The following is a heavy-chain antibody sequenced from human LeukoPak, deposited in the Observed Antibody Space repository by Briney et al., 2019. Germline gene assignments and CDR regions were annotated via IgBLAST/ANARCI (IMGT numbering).Heavy chain of an antibody. D-gene: IGHD4-17*01. CDR3: ARLGHYGGYVEGRFDI. Sequence: ASVKVSCKASGYTFTSYYMHWVRQAPGQGLEWMGIINPSGGSTSYAQKFQGRVTMTRDTSTSTVYMELSSLRSEDTAVYYCARLGHYGGYVEGRFDIWGQGTMVTVSS. J-gene: IGHJ3*02. CDR2: INPSGGST. V-gene: IGHV1-46*01. CDR1: GYTFTSYY.